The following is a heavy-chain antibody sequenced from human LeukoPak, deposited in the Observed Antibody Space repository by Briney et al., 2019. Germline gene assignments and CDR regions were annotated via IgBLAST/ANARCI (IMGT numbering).Heavy chain of an antibody. CDR1: GYTFTGYY. D-gene: IGHD3-3*01. CDR2: INPNSGGT. V-gene: IGHV1-2*02. J-gene: IGHJ4*02. CDR3: ARDLPNFGYYDFWSGYYYFDY. Sequence: ASVKVSCKASGYTFTGYYMHWVRQAPGQGLEWMGWINPNSGGTNYAQKFQGRVTMTRDTSISTAYMELSRLRSDDTAVYYCARDLPNFGYYDFWSGYYYFDYWGQGTLVTVSS.